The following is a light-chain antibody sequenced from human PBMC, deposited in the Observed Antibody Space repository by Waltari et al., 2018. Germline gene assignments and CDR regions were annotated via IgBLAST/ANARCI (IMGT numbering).Light chain of an antibody. J-gene: IGKJ2*01. CDR3: QYYGDSPNT. CDR2: SAS. CDR1: QYIYF. V-gene: IGKV3-20*01. Sequence: EIVLTQSPGTLSLSPGDTATLSCRATQYIYFLAWYQQKPGQPPRLLIFSASTRATGIPDRFSGRGFGTDFTLTISRLEPEDFAVYYCQYYGDSPNTFGQGTKL.